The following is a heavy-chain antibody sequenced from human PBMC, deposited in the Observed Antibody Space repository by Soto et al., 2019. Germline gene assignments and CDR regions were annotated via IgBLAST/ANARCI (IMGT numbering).Heavy chain of an antibody. CDR2: ITDSGGNT. CDR1: GFTFSNYA. V-gene: IGHV3-23*01. J-gene: IGHJ4*02. D-gene: IGHD5-12*01. CDR3: AKALDSGYDREFNY. Sequence: EVQLLESGGGLVQPGGSLRLSCAASGFTFSNYAMSWVRQAPGKGLEWVSVITDSGGNTFYADSAKGRFTISRDNSKNTLYLQMNSLRAEDTAVYYCAKALDSGYDREFNYWGQGTLVTVSS.